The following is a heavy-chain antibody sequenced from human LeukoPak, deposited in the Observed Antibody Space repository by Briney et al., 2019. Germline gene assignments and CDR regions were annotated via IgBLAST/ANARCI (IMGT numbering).Heavy chain of an antibody. D-gene: IGHD3-16*01. CDR3: ARGSRLGAKPGPEVY. CDR2: MNPNSGNT. J-gene: IGHJ4*02. Sequence: ASVKVSCKASGYTFTTYDINWVRQATGQGLEWMGWMNPNSGNTGYAHKFQGRVAMTRNCFMCTAYVELSSLACEDTAVYYCARGSRLGAKPGPEVYWGQGTLVTVCS. V-gene: IGHV1-8*01. CDR1: GYTFTTYD.